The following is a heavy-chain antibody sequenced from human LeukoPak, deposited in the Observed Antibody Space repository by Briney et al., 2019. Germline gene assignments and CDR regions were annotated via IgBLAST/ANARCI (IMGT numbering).Heavy chain of an antibody. V-gene: IGHV3-48*01. CDR2: ISSSSTI. J-gene: IGHJ6*03. Sequence: GGSLRLSCAASGFTFSTYSMNWVRQAPGKGLEWVSYISSSSTIYYADSVKGRFTISRDNAKNSLYLQMNSLRAEDTAVYYCARDRPYYYGSGSYLHYYYYMDVWGKGTTVTVSS. D-gene: IGHD3-10*01. CDR1: GFTFSTYS. CDR3: ARDRPYYYGSGSYLHYYYYMDV.